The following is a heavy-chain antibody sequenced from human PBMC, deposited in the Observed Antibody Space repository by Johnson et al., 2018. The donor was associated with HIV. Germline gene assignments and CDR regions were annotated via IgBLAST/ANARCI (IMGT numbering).Heavy chain of an antibody. CDR3: AKDQEGSAFDV. CDR2: IRYDTSNK. D-gene: IGHD1-26*01. V-gene: IGHV3-30*02. Sequence: QVQLVESGGGVVQPGGSLRLSCAASGFTFSSYGMHWVRQAPGKGLEWVAFIRYDTSNKYYADSVKGRFTISRDDSKNMLYLQMNRLRADDTAVYYCAKDQEGSAFDVWGQGTLVTVSS. CDR1: GFTFSSYG. J-gene: IGHJ3*01.